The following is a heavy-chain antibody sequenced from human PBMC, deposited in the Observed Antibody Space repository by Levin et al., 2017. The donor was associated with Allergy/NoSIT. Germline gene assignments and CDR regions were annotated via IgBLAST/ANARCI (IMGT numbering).Heavy chain of an antibody. CDR3: ARGNYNNWFDS. CDR2: VYHSGST. Sequence: GSLRLSCNVSGGSFTSHYWTWIRQPPGKELEWIGFVYHSGSTNYNPSLKSRVTISVDKSKRQFSLNLSALTAADTAVYYCARGNYNNWFDSWGQGTLVTVSS. V-gene: IGHV4-59*11. D-gene: IGHD3-10*01. J-gene: IGHJ5*01. CDR1: GGSFTSHY.